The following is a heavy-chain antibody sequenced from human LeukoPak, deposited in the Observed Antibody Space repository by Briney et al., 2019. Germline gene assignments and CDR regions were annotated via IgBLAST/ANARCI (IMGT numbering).Heavy chain of an antibody. V-gene: IGHV4-4*07. CDR3: ATNSTAVSAFAS. CDR2: IYTRGST. Sequence: SETLSLIFTVSVGSLNSYYWNWIRQPAGKGLDWIGHIYTRGSTKYNPSLESRVNISIDTSRNQFSFNLYSLTAGGTAVYFLATNSTAVSAFASWGQGTLVTVSS. J-gene: IGHJ4*02. CDR1: VGSLNSYY. D-gene: IGHD6-19*01.